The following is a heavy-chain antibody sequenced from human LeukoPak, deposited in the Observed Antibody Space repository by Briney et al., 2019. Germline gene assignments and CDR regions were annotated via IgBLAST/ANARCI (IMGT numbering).Heavy chain of an antibody. V-gene: IGHV7-4-1*02. CDR3: ARVAEYSSGWYDPFDY. CDR1: GYSFTSYA. D-gene: IGHD6-19*01. Sequence: ASVKVSCKASGYSFTSYAMNWVRQAPGQGLEWMGWINTNTGNPTYAQGFTGRCVFSLDTSVSTAYLQISSLKAEDTAVYSCARVAEYSSGWYDPFDYWGQGTLVTVSS. J-gene: IGHJ4*02. CDR2: INTNTGNP.